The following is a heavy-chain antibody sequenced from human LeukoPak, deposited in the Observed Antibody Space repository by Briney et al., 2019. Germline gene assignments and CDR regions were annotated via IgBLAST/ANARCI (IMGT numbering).Heavy chain of an antibody. V-gene: IGHV3-23*01. D-gene: IGHD3-10*02. CDR1: GFSFSSHG. CDR2: ISPSGDIT. J-gene: IGHJ6*04. CDR3: AELGITMIGGV. Sequence: PGGSLRLSCAGSGFSFSSHGMNWVRQAPGKGLEWGSGISPSGDITYYTDSVRGRFTISRDNAKNSLYLQMNSLRAEDTAVYYCAELGITMIGGVWGKGTTVTISS.